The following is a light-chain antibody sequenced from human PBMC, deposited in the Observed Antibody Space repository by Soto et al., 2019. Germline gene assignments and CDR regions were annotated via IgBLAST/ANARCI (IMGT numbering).Light chain of an antibody. CDR1: PSVTNF. J-gene: IGKJ5*01. V-gene: IGKV3-11*01. CDR2: GAF. Sequence: EIVLTQSPATLSLSPGERATLSCRASPSVTNFLAWYQQKPGQAPRLLIYGAFYRATGIPARFSGSGSGTDFTLTISSLEPEDSAIYYCQQRNIWPPVTFGQGTRLEIK. CDR3: QQRNIWPPVT.